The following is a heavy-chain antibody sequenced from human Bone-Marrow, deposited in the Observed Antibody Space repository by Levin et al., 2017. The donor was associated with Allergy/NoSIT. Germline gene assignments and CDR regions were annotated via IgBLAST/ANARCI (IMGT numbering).Heavy chain of an antibody. J-gene: IGHJ4*02. Sequence: GASVKVSCKASGGTFSSYAISWVRQAPGQGLEWMGGIIPIFGTANYAQKFQGRVTITADKSTSTAYMELSSLRSEDTAVYYCARDHWEYSGYQTLDYWGQGTLVTVSS. CDR2: IIPIFGTA. CDR1: GGTFSSYA. D-gene: IGHD5-12*01. CDR3: ARDHWEYSGYQTLDY. V-gene: IGHV1-69*06.